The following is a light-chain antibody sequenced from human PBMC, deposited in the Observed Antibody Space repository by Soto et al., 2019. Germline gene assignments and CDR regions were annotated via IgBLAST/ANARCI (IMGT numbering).Light chain of an antibody. V-gene: IGKV3-15*01. CDR1: QTISTN. CDR2: AAS. CDR3: EHYNTRPPYT. J-gene: IGKJ2*01. Sequence: EIQITQSPPTLSVFPGERATLSCRASQTISTNLAWYQQKPGQAPRLLISAASSRAPGIPARFSGSGSGTDFTLTISSLQSEDSAVYYCEHYNTRPPYTFGQGTKLEIK.